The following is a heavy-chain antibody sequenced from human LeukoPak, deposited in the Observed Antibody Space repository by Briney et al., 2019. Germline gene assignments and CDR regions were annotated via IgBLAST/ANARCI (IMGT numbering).Heavy chain of an antibody. CDR3: ARDFDTAPYYDFWSGRNPFFDY. D-gene: IGHD3-3*01. V-gene: IGHV3-21*01. J-gene: IGHJ4*02. CDR2: ISYSSSYI. CDR1: GFTFSSYS. Sequence: PGRSLRLSCAASGFTFSSYSMNWVRQAPGKGLEWVSSISYSSSYIYYVDSVKGRFTISRDNAKNSLYLQMNSLRAEDTAVYYCARDFDTAPYYDFWSGRNPFFDYWGQGTLVTVSS.